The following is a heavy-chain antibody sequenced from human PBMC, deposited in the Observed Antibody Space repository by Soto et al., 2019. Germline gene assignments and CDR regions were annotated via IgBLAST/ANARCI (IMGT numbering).Heavy chain of an antibody. CDR2: ISFGGTA. Sequence: SKHMYLTCIVSGGSVTSGTPYWAWLRQPPGKELEWIGLISFGGTAFYSVSLNSRGTMSVDTSKNQLSLRLTSVTAADTAVYYGGILNPEDYNTKADRCDTWGQGILVT. CDR3: GILNPEDYNTKADRCDT. V-gene: IGHV4-39*01. CDR1: GGSVTSGTPY. J-gene: IGHJ5*02. D-gene: IGHD1-20*01.